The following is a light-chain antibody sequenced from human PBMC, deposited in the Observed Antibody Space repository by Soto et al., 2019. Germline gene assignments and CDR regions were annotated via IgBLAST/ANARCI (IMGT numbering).Light chain of an antibody. J-gene: IGLJ2*01. CDR2: DVD. V-gene: IGLV2-14*01. Sequence: QSVLTQPASVSGSPGQSITISCTGTSSDVGGYNYVSWYQQYPGKAPKLMIYDVDNRPSGVSNRFSGSKSGNTASLTVSGLQAEDEADYYCSSFTTRNTLVVFGGGTKVTVL. CDR3: SSFTTRNTLVV. CDR1: SSDVGGYNY.